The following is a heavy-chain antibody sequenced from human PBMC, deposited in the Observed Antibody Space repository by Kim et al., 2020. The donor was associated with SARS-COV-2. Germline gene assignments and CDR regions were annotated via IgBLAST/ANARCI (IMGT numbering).Heavy chain of an antibody. CDR3: AKDKIRAVIAARPLWYF. D-gene: IGHD6-6*01. CDR1: GFTFSSYG. V-gene: IGHV3-30*18. Sequence: GGSLRLSCAASGFTFSSYGMHWVRQAPGKGLEWVAVISYDGSNKYYADSVKGRFTISRDNSKNTLYLQMNSLRAEDTAVYYCAKDKIRAVIAARPLWYF. CDR2: ISYDGSNK. J-gene: IGHJ2*01.